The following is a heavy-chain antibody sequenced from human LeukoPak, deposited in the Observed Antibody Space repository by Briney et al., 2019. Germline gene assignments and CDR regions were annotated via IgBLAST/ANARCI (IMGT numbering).Heavy chain of an antibody. CDR1: GYTFTSYX. D-gene: IGHD6-13*01. J-gene: IGHJ4*02. Sequence: ASVEVSCKASGYTFTSYXXHWVRXAPGQGLEWXGIINPSAGSTNYAQKFQGRVTMIRDTSTSTAYMELSSLRSEDTAVYYCARDIAAAGSSFAFDYWGQGTLVTVSS. CDR3: ARDIAAAGSSFAFDY. CDR2: INPSAGST. V-gene: IGHV1-46*01.